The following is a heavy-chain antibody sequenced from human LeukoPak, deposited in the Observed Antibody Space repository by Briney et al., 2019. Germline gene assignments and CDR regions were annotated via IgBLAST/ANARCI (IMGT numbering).Heavy chain of an antibody. CDR1: GFTFSSYA. Sequence: GGSLRLSCAASGFTFSSYAMSWVRQAPGKGLEWGSAISGSGGSTYYADSVKGRFTISRDNSKNTLYLQMNSLRAEDTAVYYCATHPQWLATYYFDYWGQGTLVTVSS. CDR2: ISGSGGST. CDR3: ATHPQWLATYYFDY. D-gene: IGHD6-19*01. J-gene: IGHJ4*02. V-gene: IGHV3-23*01.